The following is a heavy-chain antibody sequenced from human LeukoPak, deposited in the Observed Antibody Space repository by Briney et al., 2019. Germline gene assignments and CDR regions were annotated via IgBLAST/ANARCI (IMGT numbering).Heavy chain of an antibody. CDR3: AREPAKTYYYDSSGYYYGY. J-gene: IGHJ4*02. CDR2: IIPIFGTA. CDR1: GGTFSSYA. V-gene: IGHV1-69*05. D-gene: IGHD3-22*01. Sequence: GASVKVSCKASGGTFSSYAISWVRQAPGQGLEWMGVIIPIFGTANYAQKFQGRVTITTDESTGTAYMELSSLRSEDTAVYYCAREPAKTYYYDSSGYYYGYWGQGTLVTVSS.